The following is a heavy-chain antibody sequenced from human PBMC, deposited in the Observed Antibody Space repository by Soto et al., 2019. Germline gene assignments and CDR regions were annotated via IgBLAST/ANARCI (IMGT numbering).Heavy chain of an antibody. J-gene: IGHJ4*02. Sequence: HPGGSLRLSCAASGFTFSSYGMHWVRQAPGKGLEWVAVISYDGSNKYYADSVKGRFTISRDNSKNTLYLQMNSLRAEDTAVYYCAKEIAAAGFFDYWGQGTLVTAPQ. CDR1: GFTFSSYG. D-gene: IGHD6-13*01. V-gene: IGHV3-30*18. CDR3: AKEIAAAGFFDY. CDR2: ISYDGSNK.